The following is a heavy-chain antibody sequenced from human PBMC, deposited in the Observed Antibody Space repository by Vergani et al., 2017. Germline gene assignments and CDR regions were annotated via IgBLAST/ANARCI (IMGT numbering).Heavy chain of an antibody. CDR2: IRYDGSNK. CDR1: GFTFSSYG. Sequence: QVQLVESGGGVVQPGGSLRLSCAASGFTFSSYGMHWVRQAPGKGLEWVAFIRYDGSNKYYADSVKGRFTISRDNSKNTLYLQMNSLRAEDTAIYFCARENYDNYNGEYWGQGTLVTVSA. V-gene: IGHV3-30*02. D-gene: IGHD3-22*01. J-gene: IGHJ4*02. CDR3: ARENYDNYNGEY.